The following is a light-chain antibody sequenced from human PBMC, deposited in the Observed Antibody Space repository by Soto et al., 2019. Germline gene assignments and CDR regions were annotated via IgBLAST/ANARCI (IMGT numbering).Light chain of an antibody. CDR3: PHTYSNPPLT. CDR1: QTIDNY. J-gene: IGKJ2*01. CDR2: ATS. Sequence: DIQMTQSPSSLSASVGDRVTITCRASQTIDNYLNWYQQKPGKAPRLLIYATSSLQSGVQSRFSGSGSETDFTLTISSLQPEDFATYYCPHTYSNPPLTFAKGIKVDIK. V-gene: IGKV1-39*01.